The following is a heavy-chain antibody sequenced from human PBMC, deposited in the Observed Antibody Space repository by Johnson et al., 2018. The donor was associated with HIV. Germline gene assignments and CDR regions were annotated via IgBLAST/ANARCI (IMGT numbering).Heavy chain of an antibody. J-gene: IGHJ3*02. CDR3: AREASLYAFDI. CDR2: ISWNSGSI. V-gene: IGHV3-48*04. CDR1: GFTVSSYD. Sequence: VQLVESGGGLVQRGGSLRLSCAASGFTVSSYDMHWVRQATGKGLEWVSGISWNSGSIGYADSVKGRFTISRDNAKNSLYLQMNSLRAEDTAVYYFAREASLYAFDIWGQGTMVTVSS. D-gene: IGHD5/OR15-5a*01.